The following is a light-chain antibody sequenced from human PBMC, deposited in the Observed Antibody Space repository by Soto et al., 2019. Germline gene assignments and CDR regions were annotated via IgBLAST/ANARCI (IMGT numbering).Light chain of an antibody. V-gene: IGLV2-14*01. CDR1: SSDVGVYKY. Sequence: QSALTQPASVSGSPGQSITISCTGTSSDVGVYKYVSWYQHHPGKAPKLMIYDVDNRPSGVPNRFSGSKSGNTATLTISGLQPEDEADYYCATWDDTPSGPSWVFGGGTKVTVL. CDR2: DVD. CDR3: ATWDDTPSGPSWV. J-gene: IGLJ3*02.